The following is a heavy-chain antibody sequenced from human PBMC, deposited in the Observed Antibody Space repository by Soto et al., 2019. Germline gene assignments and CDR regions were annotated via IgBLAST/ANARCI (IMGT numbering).Heavy chain of an antibody. D-gene: IGHD4-4*01. J-gene: IGHJ6*03. CDR2: INAGNGNT. Sequence: ASVKVSCQASGYTFTSYAMHWVRQAPGQRLEWMGWINAGNGNTKYSQKFQGRVTITRDTSASTAYMELSSLRSEDTAVYYCARVGGDYSNRDYYYYYYMDVWGKGTTVTVSS. CDR1: GYTFTSYA. CDR3: ARVGGDYSNRDYYYYYYMDV. V-gene: IGHV1-3*01.